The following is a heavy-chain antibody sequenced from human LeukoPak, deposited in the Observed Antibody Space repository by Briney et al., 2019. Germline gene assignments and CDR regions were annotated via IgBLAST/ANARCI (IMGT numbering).Heavy chain of an antibody. J-gene: IGHJ3*02. Sequence: ASVKVSCKASGGTFSSYAISWVRQAPGQRLEWMGWINAGNGNTKYSQKFQGRVTITRDTSASTAYMELSSLRSDDTAVYYCASSGGIYNWNDLGAFDIWGQGTMVTVSS. CDR2: INAGNGNT. D-gene: IGHD1-20*01. CDR3: ASSGGIYNWNDLGAFDI. V-gene: IGHV1-3*01. CDR1: GGTFSSYA.